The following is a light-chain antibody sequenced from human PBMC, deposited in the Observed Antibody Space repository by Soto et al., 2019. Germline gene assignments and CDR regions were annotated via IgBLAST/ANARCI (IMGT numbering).Light chain of an antibody. V-gene: IGKV1-33*01. Sequence: DIQMTQSPSSLSASVRDRVTITCQASQDISNYLNWYQQKPGKAPKLLIYDASNLETGVPSRFSGSGSGTDFTFTISSLQPEDIATYYCQQYDNRPTWTFGQGTKVDIK. CDR3: QQYDNRPTWT. CDR2: DAS. CDR1: QDISNY. J-gene: IGKJ1*01.